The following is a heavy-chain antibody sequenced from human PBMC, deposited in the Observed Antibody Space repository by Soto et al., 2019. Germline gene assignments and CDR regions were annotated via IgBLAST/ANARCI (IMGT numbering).Heavy chain of an antibody. V-gene: IGHV1-24*01. CDR1: GYTLTELS. CDR3: ATDLPSFGSIFGVAKHY. CDR2: FDPEDGET. D-gene: IGHD3-3*01. J-gene: IGHJ4*02. Sequence: AAVKVSCKVSGYTLTELSMHWVRQAPGKGLEWMGGFDPEDGETIYAQKFQGRVTMTEDTSTDTAYMELSSLRSEDTAVYYCATDLPSFGSIFGVAKHYWGQGTLVTVSS.